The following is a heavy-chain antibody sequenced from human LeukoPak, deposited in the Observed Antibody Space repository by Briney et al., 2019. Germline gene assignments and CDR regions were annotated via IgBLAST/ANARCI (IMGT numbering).Heavy chain of an antibody. CDR3: TTMFNVVMGDLFDY. Sequence: PGGSLRLSCVVSGFSFTKAWVSWARQAPGKGLEWVGRLNSRTDGETTDYAAPVKGRFSTSRDDSKTTVFLQMNSLKIEDTAVYYCTTMFNVVMGDLFDYWGQGTLVTVSS. D-gene: IGHD3-16*01. CDR2: LNSRTDGETT. V-gene: IGHV3-15*01. CDR1: GFSFTKAW. J-gene: IGHJ4*02.